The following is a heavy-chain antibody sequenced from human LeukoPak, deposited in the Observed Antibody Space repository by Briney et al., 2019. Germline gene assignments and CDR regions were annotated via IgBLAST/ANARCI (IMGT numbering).Heavy chain of an antibody. D-gene: IGHD3-22*01. CDR2: IKRKVDDETK. Sequence: GGSLRLSCVTSGFAFSDTWMSWVRQAPGKGLEWVGRIKRKVDDETKNYAAPVRGRFTISRDDSKNTVYLKMDSLRTEDTAVYYCTADTFESSRYSHDYWGQGTLVTVSS. V-gene: IGHV3-15*01. CDR1: GFAFSDTW. J-gene: IGHJ4*02. CDR3: TADTFESSRYSHDY.